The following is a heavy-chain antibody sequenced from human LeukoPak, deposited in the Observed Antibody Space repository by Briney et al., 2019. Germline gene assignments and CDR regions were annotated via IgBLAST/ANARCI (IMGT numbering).Heavy chain of an antibody. CDR3: AREGIYYYYYYMDV. V-gene: IGHV4-34*01. Sequence: SETLSLTCAVYGGSFSGYYWSWIRQPPGKGLEWIGEINHSGSTNYNPSLKSRVTISVDTSKNQFSLKLSSVTAADTAVYYCAREGIYYYYYYMDVWGKGTTVTVSS. CDR1: GGSFSGYY. CDR2: INHSGST. J-gene: IGHJ6*03.